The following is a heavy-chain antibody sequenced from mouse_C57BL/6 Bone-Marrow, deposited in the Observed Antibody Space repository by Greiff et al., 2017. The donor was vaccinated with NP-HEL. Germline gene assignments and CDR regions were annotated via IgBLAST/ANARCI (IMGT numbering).Heavy chain of an antibody. CDR3: ARRGSSYWFAY. CDR1: GYTFTSYG. CDR2: IYPRSGNT. Sequence: VHLVESGAELARPGASVKLSCKASGYTFTSYGISWVKQRTGQGLEWIGEIYPRSGNTYYNEKFKGKATLTADKSSSTAYMELRSLTSEDSAVYFCARRGSSYWFAYWGQGTLVTVSA. J-gene: IGHJ3*01. D-gene: IGHD1-1*01. V-gene: IGHV1-81*01.